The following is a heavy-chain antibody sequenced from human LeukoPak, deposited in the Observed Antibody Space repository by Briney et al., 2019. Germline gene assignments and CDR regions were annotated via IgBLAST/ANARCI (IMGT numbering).Heavy chain of an antibody. D-gene: IGHD2-2*01. CDR3: ARFVVVPAAISDYYYMDV. CDR2: IIPIFGTA. J-gene: IGHJ6*03. V-gene: IGHV1-69*13. Sequence: SVKVSCKASGGTFSSYAISWVRQAPGQGLEWMGGIIPIFGTANYAQKFQGRVTITADESTSTAYMELRSLRSDDTAVYYCARFVVVPAAISDYYYMDVWGKGTTVTVSS. CDR1: GGTFSSYA.